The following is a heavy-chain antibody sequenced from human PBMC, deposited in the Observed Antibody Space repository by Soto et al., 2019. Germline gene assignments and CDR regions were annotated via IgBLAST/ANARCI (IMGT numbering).Heavy chain of an antibody. CDR2: VYHTGRT. V-gene: IGHV4-61*01. CDR1: GGSFKSGSYS. Sequence: QVQLQESGPGLVKPSETLSLTCTVSGGSFKSGSYSWSWIRQPPGKGLEWIGYVYHTGRTSYNPSLKSRVYISMDTSKDKFSLNLDSVTAADTAVYFCARDFAYFDSWGQGTLVTVSS. D-gene: IGHD3-3*01. J-gene: IGHJ4*02. CDR3: ARDFAYFDS.